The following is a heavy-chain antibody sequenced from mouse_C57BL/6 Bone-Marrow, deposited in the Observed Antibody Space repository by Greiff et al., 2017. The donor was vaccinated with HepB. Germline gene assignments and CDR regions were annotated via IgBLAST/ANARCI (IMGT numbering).Heavy chain of an antibody. CDR2: IWRGGST. CDR3: ATMISWFAY. CDR1: GFSLTSYG. Sequence: VKLMESGPGLVQPSPSLSITCTVSGFSLTSYGVHWVRQSPGKGLEWLGVIWRGGSTDYNAAFMSRLSITKDNSKSQVFFKMNSLQADDTAIYYCATMISWFAYWGQGTLVTVSA. D-gene: IGHD2-4*01. J-gene: IGHJ3*01. V-gene: IGHV2-5*01.